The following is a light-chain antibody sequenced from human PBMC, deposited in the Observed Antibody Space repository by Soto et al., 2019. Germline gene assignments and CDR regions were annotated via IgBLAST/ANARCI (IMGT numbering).Light chain of an antibody. Sequence: EILMTQSPATLSVSPGERITLSCWASQSVRTNLAWYQHKPGQAPRLLIYDASTRATGIPARFSGSGSGTDFTLTITSLEPEDFAVYYCQQRSNWPPTFGQGTKVDIK. CDR2: DAS. V-gene: IGKV3-11*01. CDR3: QQRSNWPPT. CDR1: QSVRTN. J-gene: IGKJ1*01.